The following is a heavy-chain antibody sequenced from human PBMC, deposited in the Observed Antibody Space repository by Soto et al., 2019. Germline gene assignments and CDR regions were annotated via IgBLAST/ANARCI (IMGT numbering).Heavy chain of an antibody. CDR2: VYSGGST. Sequence: EVQLVESGGGLVQPGGSLRLSCAASGFTVSSNYMNWVRQAPGKGLEWVSVVYSGGSTYYADSVKGRFTISRDNSKNTLYRQMNGLTAEDPAGYSCARGGGYCSRTSCPGYFDYWGQGTLVTVSS. D-gene: IGHD2-2*01. J-gene: IGHJ4*02. CDR3: ARGGGYCSRTSCPGYFDY. V-gene: IGHV3-66*01. CDR1: GFTVSSNY.